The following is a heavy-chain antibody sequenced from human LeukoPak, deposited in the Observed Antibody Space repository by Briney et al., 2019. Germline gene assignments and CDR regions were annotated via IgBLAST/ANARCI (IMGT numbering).Heavy chain of an antibody. CDR1: GFTFSSYG. Sequence: GGSLRLSCAASGFTFSSYGMHWVRQAPGKGLEWVAFIRYDGNNKYYADSVKGRFTISRDNSKNTLDLQMNSLRAEDTAVYYCAKDGSGATRGYFDCWGQGTLVTVSS. V-gene: IGHV3-30*02. D-gene: IGHD6-13*01. J-gene: IGHJ4*02. CDR2: IRYDGNNK. CDR3: AKDGSGATRGYFDC.